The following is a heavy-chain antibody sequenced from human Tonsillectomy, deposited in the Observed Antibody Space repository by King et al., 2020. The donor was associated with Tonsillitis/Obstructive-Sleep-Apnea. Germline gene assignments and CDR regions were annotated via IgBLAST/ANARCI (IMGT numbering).Heavy chain of an antibody. J-gene: IGHJ3*02. CDR3: ARDTRIAVAQGDAFDI. V-gene: IGHV1-18*01. Sequence: VQLVESGAEVKKPGASVKVSCKASGYTVTSYGISWVLQAPGQGLEWMVWISVYNGNTNYAQKLPGRVTMPTDTTTSTAYKELRSLGSDDTAVYYCARDTRIAVAQGDAFDIWGQGTMVTVSS. D-gene: IGHD6-19*01. CDR2: ISVYNGNT. CDR1: GYTVTSYG.